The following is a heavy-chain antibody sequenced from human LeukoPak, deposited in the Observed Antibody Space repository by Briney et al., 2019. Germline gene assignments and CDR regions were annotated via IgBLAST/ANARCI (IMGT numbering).Heavy chain of an antibody. D-gene: IGHD6-19*01. CDR3: ARDGWQWLVAYFDY. J-gene: IGHJ4*02. Sequence: PGGSLRLSCEGSGFTFSSYSMNWVRQAPGKGLEWVSYISRPGNTVYYADSVRGRFAISRDNAKNSLYLQMSSLRDEDTAVYYCARDGWQWLVAYFDYWGQGTLVTVSS. CDR1: GFTFSSYS. V-gene: IGHV3-48*02. CDR2: ISRPGNTV.